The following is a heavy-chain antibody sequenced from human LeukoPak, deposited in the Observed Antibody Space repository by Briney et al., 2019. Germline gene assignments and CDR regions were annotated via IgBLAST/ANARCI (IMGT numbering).Heavy chain of an antibody. CDR1: GYRFSNFG. CDR3: AKVDPPIVAGARGDAFEI. V-gene: IGHV1-18*01. J-gene: IGHJ3*02. D-gene: IGHD1-26*01. Sequence: ASVKVSCKASGYRFSNFGITWVRQAPGQGLEWVGWTSPYDDNPEYGKKFQGRVTMTTDTSTNTAYMELRSLRPDDTAVYYCAKVDPPIVAGARGDAFEIWGQGTLVTVSS. CDR2: TSPYDDNP.